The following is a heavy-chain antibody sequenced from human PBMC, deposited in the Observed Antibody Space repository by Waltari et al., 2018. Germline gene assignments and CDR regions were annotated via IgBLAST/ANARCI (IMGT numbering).Heavy chain of an antibody. Sequence: EVQLVESGGGLVQPGGSLRLSCAASGFTFSSYSLNWVRKAHGKGLWWVSYISSSSSTIYYSASVKGRFTISRDNAKNSLYLQMNSLRAEDTAVYYCARDHVDYGGNSKPCDYWGQGTLVTVSS. D-gene: IGHD4-17*01. CDR1: GFTFSSYS. J-gene: IGHJ4*02. CDR2: ISSSSSTI. CDR3: ARDHVDYGGNSKPCDY. V-gene: IGHV3-48*04.